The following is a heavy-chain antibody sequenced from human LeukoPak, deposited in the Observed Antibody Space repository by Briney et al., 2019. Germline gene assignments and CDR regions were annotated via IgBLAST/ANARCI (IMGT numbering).Heavy chain of an antibody. CDR3: ARGYYYVNY. CDR1: GGSISSSSYY. J-gene: IGHJ4*02. CDR2: INHSGST. Sequence: TSETLSLTCTVSGGSISSSSYYWGWIRQPPGKGLEWIGEINHSGSTNYNPSLKSRVTISVDTSRNQFSLKLSSVTAADTAVYYCARGYYYVNYWGQGTLVTVSS. V-gene: IGHV4-39*07. D-gene: IGHD3-22*01.